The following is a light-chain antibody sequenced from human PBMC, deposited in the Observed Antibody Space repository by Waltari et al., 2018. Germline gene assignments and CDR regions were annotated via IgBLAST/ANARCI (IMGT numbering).Light chain of an antibody. CDR3: AAWDDSLDGHA. CDR1: SANIESNS. CDR2: NND. V-gene: IGLV1-44*01. J-gene: IGLJ2*01. Sequence: QSVLTQPPSASGTPGQRVTISCSGTSANIESNSVNWYQQLPGTSPKLLIYNNDQRPSGVPDRFSGSKSGTSASLAISGLQSDDEADYYCAAWDDSLDGHAFGGGTKLTVL.